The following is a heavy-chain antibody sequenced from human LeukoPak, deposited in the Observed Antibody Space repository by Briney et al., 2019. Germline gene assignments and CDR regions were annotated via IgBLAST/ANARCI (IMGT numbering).Heavy chain of an antibody. J-gene: IGHJ4*02. Sequence: PGGSLRLSCAASGFTFSSYAMSWVRQAPGKGLEWVSTISGSAGSTYYADSVKGRFTISRDNSKNTLYLQMNSLRAEDTAVYYCAKASKTYPYYFDYWGQGTLVTVSS. CDR2: ISGSAGST. CDR3: AKASKTYPYYFDY. CDR1: GFTFSSYA. V-gene: IGHV3-23*01.